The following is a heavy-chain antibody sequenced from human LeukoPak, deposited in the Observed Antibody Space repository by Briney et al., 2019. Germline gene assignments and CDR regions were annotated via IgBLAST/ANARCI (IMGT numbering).Heavy chain of an antibody. CDR2: INPSGGST. Sequence: VASVKVSCKASGYTFTSYYMHWVRQAPGQGLEWMGIINPSGGSTSYAQKFQGRVTMTRDMSTSTVYMELSSLRSEDTAVYYCARRRYDSSGYYYFDYWGQGTLVTVSS. V-gene: IGHV1-46*01. CDR1: GYTFTSYY. J-gene: IGHJ4*02. CDR3: ARRRYDSSGYYYFDY. D-gene: IGHD3-22*01.